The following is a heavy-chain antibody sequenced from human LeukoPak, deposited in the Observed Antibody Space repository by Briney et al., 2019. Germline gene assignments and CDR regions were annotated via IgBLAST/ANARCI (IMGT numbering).Heavy chain of an antibody. J-gene: IGHJ4*02. CDR2: ITASGTE. CDR1: GLTFTDAW. D-gene: IGHD5-24*01. CDR3: TTAPTRTWLPYFGY. V-gene: IGHV3-15*01. Sequence: GGSLRLSCAVSGLTFTDAWVSWVRQAPGKGLEWVARITASGTENYAAPVKARFTASRDDSKTTVYPQMKSLTTDDTAVYYCTTAPTRTWLPYFGYWGQGTVVTVSS.